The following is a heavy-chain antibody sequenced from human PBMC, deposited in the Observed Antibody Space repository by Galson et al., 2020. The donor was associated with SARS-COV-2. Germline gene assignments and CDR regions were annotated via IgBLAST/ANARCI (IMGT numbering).Heavy chain of an antibody. V-gene: IGHV3-64*01. Sequence: GGSLRLSCAASGFTFSSYAMHWVRQAPGKGLEYVSAISSNGGSTYYANSVKGRFTISRDNSKNTLYLQMGSLRAEDMAVYYCARGMVRGLSALDYWGQGTLVTVSS. CDR1: GFTFSSYA. CDR3: ARGMVRGLSALDY. J-gene: IGHJ4*02. CDR2: ISSNGGST. D-gene: IGHD3-10*01.